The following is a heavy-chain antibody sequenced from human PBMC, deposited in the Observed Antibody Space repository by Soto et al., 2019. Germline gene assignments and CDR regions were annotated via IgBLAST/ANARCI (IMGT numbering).Heavy chain of an antibody. Sequence: GESLKISCKGLGNSFNHWIGWVRQMPGKGLEWVGIIYPGDSDTRYSPSFQGQVTISADKSISTAYLQWSSLKPSDSAMYYCARGPGGPDGPGDYWGQGTLVTVSS. J-gene: IGHJ4*02. CDR2: IYPGDSDT. CDR1: GNSFNHW. CDR3: ARGPGGPDGPGDY. V-gene: IGHV5-51*01. D-gene: IGHD2-15*01.